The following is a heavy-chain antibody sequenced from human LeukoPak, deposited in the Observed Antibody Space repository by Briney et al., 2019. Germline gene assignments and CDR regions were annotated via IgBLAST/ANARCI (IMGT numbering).Heavy chain of an antibody. CDR2: ISGSGGST. D-gene: IGHD4-17*01. CDR1: GFTFSSYS. V-gene: IGHV3-23*01. J-gene: IGHJ4*02. CDR3: AKGGGDYYFDY. Sequence: GGSLRLSCAASGFTFSSYSMSWVRQAPGKGLEWVSTISGSGGSTYYADSVQGRFTISRDNSKNTLCLQMNSLRGEDTAVYYCAKGGGDYYFDYWGQGTLVTVSS.